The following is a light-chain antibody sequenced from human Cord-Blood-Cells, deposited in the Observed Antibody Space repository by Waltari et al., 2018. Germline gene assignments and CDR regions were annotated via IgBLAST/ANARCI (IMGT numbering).Light chain of an antibody. V-gene: IGKV3-11*01. J-gene: IGKJ5*01. CDR2: DAS. CDR3: QQRSNWPPWIT. Sequence: EIVLTQSPATPSLSPGERATLSCRASQSVSSYLAWYQQKPGQAPRLLIYDASNRATGIPARFSGSGSGTDFTLTISSLEPEDFAVYYCQQRSNWPPWITFGQGTRLEIK. CDR1: QSVSSY.